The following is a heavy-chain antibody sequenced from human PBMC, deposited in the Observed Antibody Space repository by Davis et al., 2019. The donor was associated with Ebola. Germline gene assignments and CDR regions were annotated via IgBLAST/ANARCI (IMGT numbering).Heavy chain of an antibody. J-gene: IGHJ4*02. D-gene: IGHD3-22*01. Sequence: SETLSLTCTVSGGSINNYFWSWIRQPPGKGLEWIGNIHYLGNTNYNPSLKSRVTMSVDMSKNQFSLKLRSVTAGDTAVYYCASFITYYFDGTTYSSPYYFDYWGQGTLVTVSS. CDR1: GGSINNYF. V-gene: IGHV4-59*08. CDR2: IHYLGNT. CDR3: ASFITYYFDGTTYSSPYYFDY.